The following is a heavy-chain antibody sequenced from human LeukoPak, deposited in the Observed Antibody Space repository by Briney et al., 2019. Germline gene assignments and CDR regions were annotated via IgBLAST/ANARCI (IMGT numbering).Heavy chain of an antibody. CDR2: ISGSGDKNDNT. CDR1: GFTFSVYA. V-gene: IGHV3-23*01. Sequence: GGSLRLSCAASGFTFSVYAMSWVRQAPGKGLEWVSAISGSGDKNDNTYYADSVKGQFTISRDSPKNMLYLQMNSLRVEETAVYYCAKDFQWGLDYWGQGTPVTVSS. CDR3: AKDFQWGLDY. D-gene: IGHD1-26*01. J-gene: IGHJ4*02.